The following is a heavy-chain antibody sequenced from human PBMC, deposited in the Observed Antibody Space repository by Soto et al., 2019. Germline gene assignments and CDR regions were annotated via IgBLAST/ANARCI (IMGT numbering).Heavy chain of an antibody. Sequence: SETLSLTCTVSGGSISPYYWSWIRQPPGKGLEWIGYVYYSGNTNYNPSLESRVTISVDTSRNRFSLNLTSATAADTAVYYCARKGAAASYANYNMDVRGRGTAVTASS. J-gene: IGHJ6*03. CDR1: GGSISPYY. CDR2: VYYSGNT. CDR3: ARKGAAASYANYNMDV. D-gene: IGHD6-13*01. V-gene: IGHV4-59*01.